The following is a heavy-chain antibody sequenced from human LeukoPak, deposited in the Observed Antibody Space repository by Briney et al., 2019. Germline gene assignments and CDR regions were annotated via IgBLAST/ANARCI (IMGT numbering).Heavy chain of an antibody. D-gene: IGHD3-16*01. CDR3: AKDQLGAMLYFDY. CDR2: ISSSSSYI. CDR1: GFTFNTYN. V-gene: IGHV3-21*01. Sequence: GGSLRLSCAASGFTFNTYNMNWVRQAPGKGLEWVSSISSSSSYIYYADSVKGRFTISRDNAKNSLYLQMNSLRAEDTAVYYCAKDQLGAMLYFDYWGQGTLVTVSS. J-gene: IGHJ4*02.